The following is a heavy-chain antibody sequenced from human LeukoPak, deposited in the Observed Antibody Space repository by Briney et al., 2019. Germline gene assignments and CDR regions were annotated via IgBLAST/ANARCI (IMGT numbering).Heavy chain of an antibody. CDR2: IYYTGST. V-gene: IGHV4-61*05. Sequence: SETLSLTCTVSGGSISSSSYYWSWIRQPPGKGLERIGYIYYTGSTNSNPSLKSRVTISVDTSKNQFSLNLSSVTAADTAVYYCARHGPYLGRLGWFDPWGQGTLVTVSS. CDR1: GGSISSSSYY. J-gene: IGHJ5*02. CDR3: ARHGPYLGRLGWFDP. D-gene: IGHD1-26*01.